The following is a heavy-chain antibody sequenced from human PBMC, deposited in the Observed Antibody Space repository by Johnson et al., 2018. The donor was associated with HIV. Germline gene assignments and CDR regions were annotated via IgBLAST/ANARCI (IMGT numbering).Heavy chain of an antibody. D-gene: IGHD3-16*01. CDR3: AKPRYYDNAFEM. Sequence: MLLVESGGGVVRPGGSLRLSCAASGLTFSNYAMSWVRQGPGKGLEWVSAIGASGGRTFYADSVKGRFTISRDNSKNTLYLQMNSLRAEDTAVYYCAKPRYYDNAFEMWGQGTMVTVSS. CDR2: IGASGGRT. J-gene: IGHJ3*02. CDR1: GLTFSNYA. V-gene: IGHV3-23*04.